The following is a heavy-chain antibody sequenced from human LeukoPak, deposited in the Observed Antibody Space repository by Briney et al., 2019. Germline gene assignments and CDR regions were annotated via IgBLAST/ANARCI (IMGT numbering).Heavy chain of an antibody. CDR1: GFTFTCCW. CDR3: ARVPGRTRYFDS. D-gene: IGHD1-26*01. J-gene: IGHJ4*02. Sequence: GGPLRLSCAASGFTFTCCWMSWVRQTPGKGLEWVASIKQDGREKFYADSVQGRFTISRDSAKNSLYLQVNSLRAEDTAVYYCARVPGRTRYFDSWGQGILVTVSS. V-gene: IGHV3-7*01. CDR2: IKQDGREK.